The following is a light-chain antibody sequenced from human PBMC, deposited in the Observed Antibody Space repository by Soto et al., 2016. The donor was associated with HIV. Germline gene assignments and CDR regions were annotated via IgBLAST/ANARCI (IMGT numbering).Light chain of an antibody. CDR1: ALPKQY. CDR3: QSADSSGTYSVV. J-gene: IGLJ2*01. V-gene: IGLV3-25*03. CDR2: KDY. Sequence: SYELTQPPSVSVSPVQTARITCSGDALPKQYANWYQQKPGQAPVLVIYKDYERPSGTPERFSGSNSGTTVTLTISGVQAEDEADYYCQSADSSGTYSVVFGGGTKLTVL.